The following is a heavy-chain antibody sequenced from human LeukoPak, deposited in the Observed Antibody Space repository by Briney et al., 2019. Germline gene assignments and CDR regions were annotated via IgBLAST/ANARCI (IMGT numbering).Heavy chain of an antibody. CDR2: FYYSGST. CDR3: ARSGGRDGYNFGY. CDR1: GGSLTSHY. V-gene: IGHV4-59*08. D-gene: IGHD5-24*01. Sequence: PSETLSLTCTVSGGSLTSHYWSWLRQPPGKGLEWIGYFYYSGSTNYNPSLESRVTISVDTSRTHLYLNLSSVTAADTAVYYCARSGGRDGYNFGYWGPGTLVTVSS. J-gene: IGHJ4*02.